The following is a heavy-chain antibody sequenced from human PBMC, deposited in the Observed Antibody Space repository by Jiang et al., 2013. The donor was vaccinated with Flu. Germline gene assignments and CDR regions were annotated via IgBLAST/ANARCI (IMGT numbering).Heavy chain of an antibody. V-gene: IGHV3-30-3*01. Sequence: VQLLESGGGLVKPGGSLRLSCAASGFTFSSSNIHWLRQAPGRSLEWVTHISPTGSHRFYADSVKGRVTVSRDNSKNTVYLQMNTLTVDDTAMYYCARGPTTGAFDLWGQGTMVTVSS. D-gene: IGHD1-14*01. CDR1: GFTFSSSN. CDR3: ARGPTTGAFDL. J-gene: IGHJ3*01. CDR2: ISPTGSHR.